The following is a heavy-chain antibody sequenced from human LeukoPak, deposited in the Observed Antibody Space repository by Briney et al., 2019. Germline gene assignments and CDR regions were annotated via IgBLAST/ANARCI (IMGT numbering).Heavy chain of an antibody. CDR2: INPNSGGT. CDR1: VYTFTGYY. V-gene: IGHV1-2*02. Sequence: ASVKVSCTASVYTFTGYYMHWVRQAPGQGLEWMGWINPNSGGTNYAQKFRGRVTMTRDTSISTAYMELSRLRSDGTAVYYCASGEGYYDSSGYYSRAEYFQHWGQGTMVTVSS. J-gene: IGHJ1*01. D-gene: IGHD3-22*01. CDR3: ASGEGYYDSSGYYSRAEYFQH.